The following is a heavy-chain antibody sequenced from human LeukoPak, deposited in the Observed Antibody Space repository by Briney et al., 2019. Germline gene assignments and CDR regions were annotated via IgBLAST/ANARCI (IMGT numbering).Heavy chain of an antibody. J-gene: IGHJ4*02. Sequence: SVKVSCKASGGTFSSYAISWVRQAPGQGLEWMGRIIPILGIANYAQKFQGRVTITADKSTSTAYMELSSLRSDDTAVYYCASSGWYGYFDYWGQGTLVTVSS. V-gene: IGHV1-69*04. CDR2: IIPILGIA. CDR1: GGTFSSYA. D-gene: IGHD6-19*01. CDR3: ASSGWYGYFDY.